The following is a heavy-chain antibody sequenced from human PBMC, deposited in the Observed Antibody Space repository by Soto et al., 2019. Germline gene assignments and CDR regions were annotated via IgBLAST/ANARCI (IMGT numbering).Heavy chain of an antibody. D-gene: IGHD4-17*01. CDR3: ARQRGDNDYGDPWRVYYYYYMDV. J-gene: IGHJ6*03. CDR2: IYYSGST. CDR1: GGSISSYY. Sequence: SETLSLTCTVSGGSISSYYWSWIRQPPGKGLEWIGYIYYSGSTNYNPSLKSRVTISVDTSKNQFSLKLSSVTAADTAVYYCARQRGDNDYGDPWRVYYYYYMDVWGKGTTVTVSS. V-gene: IGHV4-59*08.